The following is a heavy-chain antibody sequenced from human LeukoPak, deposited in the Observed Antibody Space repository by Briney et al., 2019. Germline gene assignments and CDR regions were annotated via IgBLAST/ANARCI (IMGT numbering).Heavy chain of an antibody. V-gene: IGHV3-66*02. D-gene: IGHD3-22*01. CDR1: GFTVSSNY. J-gene: IGHJ4*02. Sequence: PGGSLRLSCAASGFTVSSNYMSWVRQAPGKGLEWVSVIYSDGSTYYADSVKGRFTISRDNSKNTLYLQMNSLRAEDTAVYYCARAWYNYDSSGYSLDYWGQGTLVTVSS. CDR3: ARAWYNYDSSGYSLDY. CDR2: IYSDGST.